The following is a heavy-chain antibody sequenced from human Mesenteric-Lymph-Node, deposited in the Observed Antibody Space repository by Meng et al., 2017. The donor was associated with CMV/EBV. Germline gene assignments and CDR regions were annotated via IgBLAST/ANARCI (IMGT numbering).Heavy chain of an antibody. CDR2: FDPEDGET. D-gene: IGHD3-22*01. CDR1: ELS. J-gene: IGHJ4*02. Sequence: ELSMHWVRQAPGKGLEWMGGFDPEDGETIYAQKFQGRVTMTEDTSTDTAYMELSSLRSEDTAVYYCATPSASYYDSSGYYFPKFDYWGQGTLVTVSS. V-gene: IGHV1-24*01. CDR3: ATPSASYYDSSGYYFPKFDY.